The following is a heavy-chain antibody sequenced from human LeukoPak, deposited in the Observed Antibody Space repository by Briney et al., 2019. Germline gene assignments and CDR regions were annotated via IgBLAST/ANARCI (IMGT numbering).Heavy chain of an antibody. D-gene: IGHD2-2*02. V-gene: IGHV4-34*01. J-gene: IGHJ4*02. CDR1: GGSFSGYY. CDR2: INHSGST. Sequence: SSETLSLTCAVYGGSFSGYYWSWIRQPPGKGLEWIGEINHSGSTNYNPSLKSRVTISVDTSNNQFSLKLSSVTAADTAVYYCARGVRTHIVVVPAAIPVWNYWGQGTLVTVPS. CDR3: ARGVRTHIVVVPAAIPVWNY.